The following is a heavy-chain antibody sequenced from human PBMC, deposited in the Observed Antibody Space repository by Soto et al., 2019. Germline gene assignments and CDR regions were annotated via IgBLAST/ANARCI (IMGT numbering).Heavy chain of an antibody. D-gene: IGHD6-6*01. V-gene: IGHV2-5*02. CDR3: AHTRYSISSFDY. CDR2: VYWDDDK. J-gene: IGHJ4*02. Sequence: SGPTRVNPTHTLTLTCTFSGFSLTTDDVGVGWIRQFPGKALDWLAVVYWDDDKRYSPSLKSRLTITKDTSKTQVFLTMSNMDPVDTATYYCAHTRYSISSFDYWGQGTLVTVSS. CDR1: GFSLTTDDVG.